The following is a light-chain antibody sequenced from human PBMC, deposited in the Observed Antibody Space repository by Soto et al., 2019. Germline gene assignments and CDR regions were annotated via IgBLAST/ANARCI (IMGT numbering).Light chain of an antibody. CDR1: QSIRSY. V-gene: IGKV1-39*01. J-gene: IGKJ4*01. CDR2: AAS. Sequence: IQVTQYPSSLSASLRDRVTITFLASQSIRSYLNWYQQKPGKAPKLLIYAASSLQTGVSSRFSGSGSGTDFTLTISSLEPEDFAVYYCQQHTNWPLTFGGGTKVDIK. CDR3: QQHTNWPLT.